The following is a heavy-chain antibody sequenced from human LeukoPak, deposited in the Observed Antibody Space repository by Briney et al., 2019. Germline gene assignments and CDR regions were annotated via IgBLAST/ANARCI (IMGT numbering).Heavy chain of an antibody. CDR1: GFTFSSYS. D-gene: IGHD2-21*02. CDR3: ARDKMAYCGGDCSYYFDY. V-gene: IGHV3-21*01. J-gene: IGHJ4*02. CDR2: ISSSSSHI. Sequence: GGSLRLSCAASGFTFSSYSMNWVRQAPGKGLEWVSFISSSSSHIYYADSVKGRFTISRDNAKNSLYLQMNSLRAEDTAVYYCARDKMAYCGGDCSYYFDYWGQGTLVTVSS.